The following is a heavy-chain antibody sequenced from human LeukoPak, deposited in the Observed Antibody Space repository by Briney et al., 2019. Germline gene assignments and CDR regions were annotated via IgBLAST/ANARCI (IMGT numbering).Heavy chain of an antibody. CDR2: ISAYNGNT. J-gene: IGHJ4*02. Sequence: ASVKVSCKASGYTFTSYGISWVRQAPGQGPEWMGWISAYNGNTNYAQKLQGRVTMTTDTSTSTAYMELRSLRSEDTAVYYCAGGYSYGAPFDYWGQGTLVTVSS. CDR1: GYTFTSYG. V-gene: IGHV1-18*01. D-gene: IGHD5-18*01. CDR3: AGGYSYGAPFDY.